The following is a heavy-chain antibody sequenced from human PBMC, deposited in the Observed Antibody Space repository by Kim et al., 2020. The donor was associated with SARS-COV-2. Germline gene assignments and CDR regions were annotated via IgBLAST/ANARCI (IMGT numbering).Heavy chain of an antibody. CDR3: ARDFPYYDILTGYLPVYFDY. J-gene: IGHJ4*02. V-gene: IGHV4-39*07. D-gene: IGHD3-9*01. CDR1: GGSISSSSYY. CDR2: IYYSGST. Sequence: SETLSLTCTVSGGSISSSSYYWGWIRQPPGKGLEWIGSIYYSGSTYYNPSLKSRVTISVDTSKNQFSLKLSSVTAADTAVYYCARDFPYYDILTGYLPVYFDYWGQGTLVTVSS.